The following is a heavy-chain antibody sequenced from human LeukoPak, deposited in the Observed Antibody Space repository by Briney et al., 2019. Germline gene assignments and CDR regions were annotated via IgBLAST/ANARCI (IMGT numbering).Heavy chain of an antibody. CDR1: GFTFSRSW. Sequence: PGGSLRLSCAASGFTFSRSWMDWVRQAPGKGLEWVANIKEDGSETHYVDSAKGRFTISRDNSKNTLYLQMNSLRAEDTAVYYCARAGGGWYIWDYWGQGTLVTVSS. D-gene: IGHD2-15*01. V-gene: IGHV3-7*03. J-gene: IGHJ4*02. CDR3: ARAGGGWYIWDY. CDR2: IKEDGSET.